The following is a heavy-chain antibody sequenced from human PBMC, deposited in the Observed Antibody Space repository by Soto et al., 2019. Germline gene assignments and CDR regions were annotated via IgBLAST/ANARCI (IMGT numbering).Heavy chain of an antibody. Sequence: AAVQDSCKASGYTFTGYYMHWVRRAPGQGGEWRGWIIHNGGGKNYEQKFQGSVIMTRDTSISTAYMELSRRISDDTAAYYYARNLEYSSSSGDYYGMDVWGQGTTVTVSS. CDR1: GYTFTGYY. V-gene: IGHV1-2*02. CDR2: IIHNGGGK. J-gene: IGHJ6*02. CDR3: ARNLEYSSSSGDYYGMDV. D-gene: IGHD6-6*01.